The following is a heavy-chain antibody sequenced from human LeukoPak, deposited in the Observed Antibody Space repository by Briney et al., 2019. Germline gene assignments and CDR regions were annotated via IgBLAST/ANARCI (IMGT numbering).Heavy chain of an antibody. V-gene: IGHV3-7*01. D-gene: IGHD3-16*01. CDR3: AREGGVADY. J-gene: IGHJ4*02. CDR2: INLDGSVQ. Sequence: GGSLRLSCPTSAFILSSYLMTWVRQAQGQGLEWVANINLDGSVQWYADSVKGRFTISRDNAKNSVYLQMNSLRAEDTAVYYCAREGGVADYWGQGTLVTVSS. CDR1: AFILSSYL.